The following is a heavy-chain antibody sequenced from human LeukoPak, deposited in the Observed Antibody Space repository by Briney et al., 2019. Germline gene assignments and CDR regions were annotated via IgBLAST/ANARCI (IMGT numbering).Heavy chain of an antibody. D-gene: IGHD7-27*01. Sequence: GGSLRLFCVGSGFTFSVHWVRQVPGKGLEWLTFIRHDGTDQHYADSVRGRFTISRDNSKNTVYLQMNSLRPEDTALYYCAKDGNWASVSWGQGTLVTASS. CDR2: IRHDGTDQ. CDR1: GFTFS. J-gene: IGHJ5*02. CDR3: AKDGNWASVS. V-gene: IGHV3-30*02.